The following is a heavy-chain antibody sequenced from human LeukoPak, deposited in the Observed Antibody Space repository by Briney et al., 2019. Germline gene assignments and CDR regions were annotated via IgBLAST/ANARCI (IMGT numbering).Heavy chain of an antibody. CDR1: GYSISSGYY. CDR3: ARLGRGATTFYY. CDR2: IYHSGST. J-gene: IGHJ4*02. Sequence: SETLSLTCAVSGYSISSGYYWGWIRQPPGKGLEWIGSIYHSGSTYYNPSLKSRVTISVDTSKNQFSLKLSSVTAADTAVYYCARLGRGATTFYYWGQGTLATVSS. D-gene: IGHD1-26*01. V-gene: IGHV4-38-2*01.